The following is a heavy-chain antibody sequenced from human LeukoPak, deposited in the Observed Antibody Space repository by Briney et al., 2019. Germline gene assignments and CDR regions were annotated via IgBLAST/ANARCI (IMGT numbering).Heavy chain of an antibody. CDR2: ISSSSSYI. V-gene: IGHV3-21*01. CDR3: ARGVWFGDFSWFDP. CDR1: GFTFSSYS. D-gene: IGHD3-10*01. J-gene: IGHJ5*02. Sequence: GGSLRLSCAASGFTFSSYSMNWVRQAPGKGLEWVSSISSSSSYIYYADSVKGRFTISRDNAKNSLYLQINSLRAEDTAVYYCARGVWFGDFSWFDPWGQGTLVTVSS.